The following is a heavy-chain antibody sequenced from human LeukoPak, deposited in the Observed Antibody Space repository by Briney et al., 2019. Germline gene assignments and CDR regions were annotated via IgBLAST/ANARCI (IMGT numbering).Heavy chain of an antibody. J-gene: IGHJ4*02. V-gene: IGHV3-48*04. D-gene: IGHD5-18*01. CDR2: ISSSGSTI. CDR3: ARDRGYSYGARDFDY. CDR1: GFTFNTYG. Sequence: GGSLRLSCVASGFTFNTYGMSWVRQAPGKGLEWVSYISSSGSTIYYADSVKGRFTISRDHAKNSLYLQMNSLRAEDTAVYYCARDRGYSYGARDFDYWGQGTLVTVSS.